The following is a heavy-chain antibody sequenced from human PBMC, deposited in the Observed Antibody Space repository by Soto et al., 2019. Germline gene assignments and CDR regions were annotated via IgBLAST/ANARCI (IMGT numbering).Heavy chain of an antibody. Sequence: ASVKVSCKASGYTFTSYGISWVRQAPGQGLEWMGWISAYNGNTNYAQKLQGRVTMTTDTSTSTAYMKLRSLRSDDTAVYYCARVSSSSSLQDWFDPWGQGTLVTVSS. CDR2: ISAYNGNT. J-gene: IGHJ5*02. CDR3: ARVSSSSSLQDWFDP. D-gene: IGHD6-6*01. CDR1: GYTFTSYG. V-gene: IGHV1-18*01.